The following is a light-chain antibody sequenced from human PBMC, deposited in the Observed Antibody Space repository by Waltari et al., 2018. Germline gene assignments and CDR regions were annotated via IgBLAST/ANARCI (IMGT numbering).Light chain of an antibody. J-gene: IGKJ1*01. CDR1: QSVSRY. Sequence: EIVLTQSPGTLSLSPGDRATPSCRASQSVSRYLAWYQQKPGQAPRLLIYDGSSRATGIPDRFSGSGSGTDFSLTISRLEPEDFAVYYCQKYGSLPATFGQGTKVEIK. CDR2: DGS. CDR3: QKYGSLPAT. V-gene: IGKV3-20*01.